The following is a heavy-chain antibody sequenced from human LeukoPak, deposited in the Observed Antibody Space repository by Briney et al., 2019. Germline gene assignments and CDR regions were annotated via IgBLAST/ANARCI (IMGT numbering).Heavy chain of an antibody. Sequence: SETLSLTCAVYGGSFSGYYWSWIRQPPGKGLEWIGEINHSGSTNYNPSLKSRVTISVDTSKNQFSLKLSSVTAADTAVYYRARVSVAPDYWGQGTLVTVSS. CDR1: GGSFSGYY. CDR3: ARVSVAPDY. CDR2: INHSGST. D-gene: IGHD4-23*01. V-gene: IGHV4-34*01. J-gene: IGHJ4*02.